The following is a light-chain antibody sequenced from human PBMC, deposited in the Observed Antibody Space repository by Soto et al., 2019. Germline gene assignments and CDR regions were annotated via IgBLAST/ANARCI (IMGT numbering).Light chain of an antibody. J-gene: IGKJ1*01. CDR2: DAS. CDR1: QSVSSN. V-gene: IGKV3-20*01. CDR3: QQFGTSRWT. Sequence: EIVMTQSPATLSVSPGERATLSCRASQSVSSNLAWYQQKPGQAPRLLIYDASNRATGTPARFSGSGSGTDFTLTISRLEPEDFAVYYCQQFGTSRWTFGQGTKVDIK.